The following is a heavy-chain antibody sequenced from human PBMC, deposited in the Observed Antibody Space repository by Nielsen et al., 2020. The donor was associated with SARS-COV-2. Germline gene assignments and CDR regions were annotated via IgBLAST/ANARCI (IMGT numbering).Heavy chain of an antibody. V-gene: IGHV3-21*01. CDR2: ISSSSSYI. Sequence: GESLKISCAASGFTFSSYSMNWVRQAPGKGLEWVSSISSSSSYIYYADSVKGRFTISRDNSKNTLYLQMNSLRAEDTAVYYCARVDCSSTSCYIDYWGQGTLVTVSS. J-gene: IGHJ4*02. CDR3: ARVDCSSTSCYIDY. CDR1: GFTFSSYS. D-gene: IGHD2-2*02.